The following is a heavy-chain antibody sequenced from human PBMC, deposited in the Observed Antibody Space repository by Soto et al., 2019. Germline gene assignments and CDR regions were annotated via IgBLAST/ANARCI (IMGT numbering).Heavy chain of an antibody. CDR1: AFTFSSYW. D-gene: IGHD2-21*01. V-gene: IGHV3-74*01. J-gene: IGHJ6*02. CDR3: ARRDQIAYYYGMDV. CDR2: INSDGSIT. Sequence: EVQLVESGGGLVQPGGSLRLSCAASAFTFSSYWMNWVRQAPGKGPVWVSRINSDGSITGYADSVKGRFTISRDNAKNTLYRQMNSLRAEDTAVYYCARRDQIAYYYGMDVWGQGTTVTVSS.